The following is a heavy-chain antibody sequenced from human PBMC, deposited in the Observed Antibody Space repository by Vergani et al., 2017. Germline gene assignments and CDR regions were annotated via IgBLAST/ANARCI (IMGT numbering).Heavy chain of an antibody. D-gene: IGHD1-26*01. CDR2: ISYDGSNK. V-gene: IGHV3-30*01. Sequence: QVQLVESGGGVVQPGRSLRLSCAASGFTFSSYAMHWVRQAPGKGLEWVAVISYDGSNKYYADSVKGRFTISRDNSKNTLYLQMNSLRAEDTAVYYCASGTRETFVPTPSHMDVWGKGTTVTVSS. J-gene: IGHJ6*03. CDR3: ASGTRETFVPTPSHMDV. CDR1: GFTFSSYA.